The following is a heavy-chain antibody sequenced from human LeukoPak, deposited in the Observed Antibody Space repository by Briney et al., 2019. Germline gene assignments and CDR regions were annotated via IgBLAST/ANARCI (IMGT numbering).Heavy chain of an antibody. V-gene: IGHV1-18*01. D-gene: IGHD3-9*01. CDR1: GYTFTSYG. CDR2: ISAYNGNT. CDR3: ARAGSYDILTYYYYGMDV. Sequence: ASVKVSCKASGYTFTSYGISWVRQAPGQGLEWMGWISAYNGNTNYAQKLQGRVTMTTDTSTSTAYMELRSLRSDDTAVYYCARAGSYDILTYYYYGMDVWGQGTTVTVS. J-gene: IGHJ6*02.